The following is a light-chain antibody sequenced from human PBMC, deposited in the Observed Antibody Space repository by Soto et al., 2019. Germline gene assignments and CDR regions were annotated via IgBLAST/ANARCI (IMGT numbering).Light chain of an antibody. Sequence: EIVLTQSPGTLSLSPGERVTLSCRASQSISSNYLAWYQQRPGQAPRLLIFGASYRATGIPDRFSGSGSGTDFTLTISRLEPEDFAVYYCQHYSSSPPEFTFGPGTRVDSK. CDR1: QSISSNY. V-gene: IGKV3-20*01. CDR3: QHYSSSPPEFT. J-gene: IGKJ3*01. CDR2: GAS.